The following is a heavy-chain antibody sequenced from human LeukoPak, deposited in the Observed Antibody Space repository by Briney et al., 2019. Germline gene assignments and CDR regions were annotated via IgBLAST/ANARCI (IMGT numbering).Heavy chain of an antibody. J-gene: IGHJ4*02. Sequence: SVKASCKASGGTFSSYAIGWVRQAPGQGLEWMGGIIPIFGTANYAQKFQGRVTITADESTSTAYMELSSLRSEDTAVYYCAREYCSGGSCYKGGIDYWGQGTLVTVSS. CDR3: AREYCSGGSCYKGGIDY. CDR2: IIPIFGTA. D-gene: IGHD2-15*01. V-gene: IGHV1-69*01. CDR1: GGTFSSYA.